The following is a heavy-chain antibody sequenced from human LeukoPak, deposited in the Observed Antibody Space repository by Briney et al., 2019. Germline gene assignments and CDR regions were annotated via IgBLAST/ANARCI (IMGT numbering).Heavy chain of an antibody. CDR3: ARLRWQQLSRSWFDP. D-gene: IGHD6-13*01. V-gene: IGHV3-7*01. CDR1: GFTFSSYW. J-gene: IGHJ5*02. Sequence: GGSLRLSCAASGFTFSSYWMSWVRQAPGKGLEWVANIKQDGSEKYYVDSVRGRFTISRDNAKNSLYLQMNSLRAEDTAVYYCARLRWQQLSRSWFDPWGQGTLVTVSS. CDR2: IKQDGSEK.